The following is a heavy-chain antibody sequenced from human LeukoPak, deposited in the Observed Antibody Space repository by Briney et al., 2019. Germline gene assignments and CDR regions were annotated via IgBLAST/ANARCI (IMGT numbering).Heavy chain of an antibody. J-gene: IGHJ1*01. CDR2: ISYDGSNK. CDR3: AREGSGGSWYVRY. V-gene: IGHV3-30-3*01. CDR1: GFTFSSYA. D-gene: IGHD6-13*01. Sequence: GGSLRLSCAASGFTFSSYAMHWVRQAPGKGLEWVAVISYDGSNKYYADSVKGRITISRDNSKNTLYLQMNSLSAEDTAAYYCAREGSGGSWYVRYWGQGTLVIVSS.